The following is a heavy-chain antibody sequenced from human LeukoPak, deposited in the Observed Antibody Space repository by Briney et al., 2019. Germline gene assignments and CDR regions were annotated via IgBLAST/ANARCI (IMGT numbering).Heavy chain of an antibody. J-gene: IGHJ4*02. D-gene: IGHD3-22*01. Sequence: GGSLRLSCAASGFTFSSYAMSWVRQAPGKGLEWVSAISGSGGSTYYADSVKGRFTISRDNSKNTLYLQMNSLRAEDTAVYYCAKAFRNYYDSSGPWVDCWGQGTLVTVSS. CDR3: AKAFRNYYDSSGPWVDC. V-gene: IGHV3-23*01. CDR1: GFTFSSYA. CDR2: ISGSGGST.